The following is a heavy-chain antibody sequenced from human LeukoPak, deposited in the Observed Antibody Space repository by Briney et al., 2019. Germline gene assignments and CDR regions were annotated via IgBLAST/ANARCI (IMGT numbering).Heavy chain of an antibody. J-gene: IGHJ4*02. CDR2: ISSSGSTI. CDR3: ARDGGSYLDY. D-gene: IGHD1-26*01. V-gene: IGHV3-48*03. CDR1: GFTFSSYE. Sequence: PGGSLRLSCAASGFTFSSYEMNWVRQAPGKGLEWVSYISSSGSTIYYADSVKGRFTISRDNAKNSLYLQMDSLRAEDTAVYYCARDGGSYLDYWGQGTLVTVSS.